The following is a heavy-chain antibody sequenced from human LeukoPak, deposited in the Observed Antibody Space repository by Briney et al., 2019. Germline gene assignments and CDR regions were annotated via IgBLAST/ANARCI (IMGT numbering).Heavy chain of an antibody. D-gene: IGHD5-24*01. V-gene: IGHV3-30*02. J-gene: IGHJ4*02. CDR2: IRYDGSNK. Sequence: AGGSLRLSCAASGFTFSSYGMHWVRQAPGKGLEWVAFIRYDGSNKYYADSVKGRFTISRDNSKNTLYLQMNSLRAEDTAVYYCAKGGRDGYSTFDYWGQGTLVTVSS. CDR3: AKGGRDGYSTFDY. CDR1: GFTFSSYG.